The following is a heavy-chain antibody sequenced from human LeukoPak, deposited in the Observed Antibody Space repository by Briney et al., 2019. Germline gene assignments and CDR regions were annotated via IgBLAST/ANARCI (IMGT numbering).Heavy chain of an antibody. CDR2: ISSSGSTI. J-gene: IGHJ3*02. CDR3: ARRFIPKQQLDHDAFDI. Sequence: KPGGSLRLSCAASGFTFSDYYMSWIRQAPGKGLEWVSYISSSGSTIYYADSVKGRFTISRDNAKNSLYLQMNSLRAEDTAVYYCARRFIPKQQLDHDAFDIWGQGTMVTVSS. CDR1: GFTFSDYY. D-gene: IGHD6-13*01. V-gene: IGHV3-11*01.